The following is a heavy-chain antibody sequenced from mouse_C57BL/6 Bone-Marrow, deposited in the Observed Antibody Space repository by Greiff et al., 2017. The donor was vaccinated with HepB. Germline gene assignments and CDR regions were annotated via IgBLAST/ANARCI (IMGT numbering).Heavy chain of an antibody. CDR2: IDPSDSYT. V-gene: IGHV1-69*01. Sequence: VQLQQPGAELVMPGASVKLSCKASGYTFTSYWMHWVKQRPGQGLEWIGEIDPSDSYTNYNQKFKGKSTLTVDKSSSTAYMQLSSLTSEDSAVYYCARRGYYGSSSAMDYWGQGTSVTGSS. D-gene: IGHD1-1*01. CDR3: ARRGYYGSSSAMDY. CDR1: GYTFTSYW. J-gene: IGHJ4*01.